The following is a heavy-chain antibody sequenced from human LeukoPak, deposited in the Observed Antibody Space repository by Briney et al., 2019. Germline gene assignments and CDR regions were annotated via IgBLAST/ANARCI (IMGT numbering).Heavy chain of an antibody. J-gene: IGHJ4*01. CDR1: GASISSSSYY. Sequence: SETLSLTCTVSGASISSSSYYWGWIRQPPGKGLEWLGTIYYGASTFYNPSLKSRVTISVDTSKNQFSLKLSSVTAADTAVYYCARSYSQWGQGTLVTVSS. D-gene: IGHD3-10*01. CDR2: IYYGAST. V-gene: IGHV4-39*07. CDR3: ARSYSQ.